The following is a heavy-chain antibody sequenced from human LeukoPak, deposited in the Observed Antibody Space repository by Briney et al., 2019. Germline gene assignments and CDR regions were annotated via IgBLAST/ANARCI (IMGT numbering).Heavy chain of an antibody. Sequence: GASVKVSCKASGGTFSSYAISWVRQAPGQGLEWMGGIIPIFGTANYAQKFQGRVTITADESTSTAHMELSSLRSEDTAVYYCAREKDYGDYAVDAFDIWGQGTMVTVSS. CDR1: GGTFSSYA. CDR3: AREKDYGDYAVDAFDI. D-gene: IGHD4-17*01. J-gene: IGHJ3*02. CDR2: IIPIFGTA. V-gene: IGHV1-69*13.